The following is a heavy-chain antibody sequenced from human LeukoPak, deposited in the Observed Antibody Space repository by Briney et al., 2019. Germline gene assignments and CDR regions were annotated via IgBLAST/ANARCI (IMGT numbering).Heavy chain of an antibody. CDR3: ARGSHVWGSYRYTPFDY. D-gene: IGHD3-16*02. Sequence: SETLSLTCAVYGGSFSGYYWSWIRQPPGKGLEWIGEINHSGSTNYNPSLKSRVTISVDTSKNQFSLKLSSVTAADTAVYYCARGSHVWGSYRYTPFDYWGQGTLVTVSS. V-gene: IGHV4-34*01. CDR2: INHSGST. CDR1: GGSFSGYY. J-gene: IGHJ4*02.